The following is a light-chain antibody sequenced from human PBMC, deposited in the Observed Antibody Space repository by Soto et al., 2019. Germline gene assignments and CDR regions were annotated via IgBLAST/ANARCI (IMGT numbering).Light chain of an antibody. V-gene: IGKV1-27*01. Sequence: IQLTQTPSSLSASVGDRVTITCRASQGISSFLAWYQQKPGKVPKLLIYAASSLQSGVPSRFSGSGSGTDFTLTISSLQPEDFATYYCQQLSSYPLTFGGGTKVDIK. CDR2: AAS. CDR1: QGISSF. J-gene: IGKJ4*01. CDR3: QQLSSYPLT.